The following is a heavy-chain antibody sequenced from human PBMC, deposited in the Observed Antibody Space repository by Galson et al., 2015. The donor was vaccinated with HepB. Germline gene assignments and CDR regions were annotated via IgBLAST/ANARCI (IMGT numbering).Heavy chain of an antibody. CDR1: GFTFSDYY. V-gene: IGHV3-11*01. CDR2: ISSSGSTI. CDR3: ARDYGDYADPLDY. Sequence: SLRLSCAASGFTFSDYYMSWIRQAPGKGLEWVSYISSSGSTIYYADSVKGRFTISRDNAKNSLYLQMNSLRAEDTAVYYCARDYGDYADPLDYWGQGTLVTVSS. D-gene: IGHD4-17*01. J-gene: IGHJ4*02.